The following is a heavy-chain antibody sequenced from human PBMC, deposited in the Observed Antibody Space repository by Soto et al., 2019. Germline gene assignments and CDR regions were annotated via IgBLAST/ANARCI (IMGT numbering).Heavy chain of an antibody. D-gene: IGHD5-12*01. CDR1: GGTFSSYA. Sequence: ASVKVSCKASGGTFSSYAISWVRQAPGQGLEWMGGIIPIFGTANYAQKFQGRVTITADKSTSTAYMELSSLRSEDTAVYYCARGEDIVALTPDHYYYGMDVWGQGTTVTVSS. J-gene: IGHJ6*02. V-gene: IGHV1-69*06. CDR2: IIPIFGTA. CDR3: ARGEDIVALTPDHYYYGMDV.